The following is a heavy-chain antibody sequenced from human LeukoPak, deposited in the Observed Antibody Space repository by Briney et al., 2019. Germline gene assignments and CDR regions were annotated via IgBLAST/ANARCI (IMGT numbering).Heavy chain of an antibody. D-gene: IGHD2-15*01. CDR1: GGSISSGVYY. V-gene: IGHV4-31*03. J-gene: IGHJ4*02. Sequence: SETLSLTCTVSGGSISSGVYYWSWIRQHPGKGLEWIGYIYYSGSTYYNPSLKSRVTISVDTSKNQFSLKLSSVTAADTAVYYCARDHCSGGSCFDYWGQGTLVTVSS. CDR3: ARDHCSGGSCFDY. CDR2: IYYSGST.